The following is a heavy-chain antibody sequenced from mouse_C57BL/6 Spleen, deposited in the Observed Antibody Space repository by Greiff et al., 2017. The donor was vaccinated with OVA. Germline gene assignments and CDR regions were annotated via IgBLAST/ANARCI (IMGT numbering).Heavy chain of an antibody. D-gene: IGHD2-2*01. J-gene: IGHJ2*01. CDR3: AREMVTTGYYFDY. CDR1: GYAFSSYW. CDR2: IYPGDGDT. Sequence: VQLQQSGAELVKPGASVKISCKASGYAFSSYWMNWVKQRPGKGLEWIGQIYPGDGDTNYNGKFKGKATLTADKSSSTAYMQLSSLTSEDSAVYFCAREMVTTGYYFDYWGQGTTLTVSS. V-gene: IGHV1-80*01.